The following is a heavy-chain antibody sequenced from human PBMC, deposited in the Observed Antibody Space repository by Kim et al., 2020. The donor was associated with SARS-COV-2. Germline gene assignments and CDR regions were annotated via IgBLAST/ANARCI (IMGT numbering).Heavy chain of an antibody. J-gene: IGHJ4*02. D-gene: IGHD6-13*01. V-gene: IGHV4-31*03. CDR3: ARELGSSSWYHRGRIIDY. Sequence: SETLSLTCTVSGGSISSGGYYWSWIRQHPGKGLEWIGYIYYSGSTYYNPSLKSRVTISVDTSKNQFSLKLSSVTAADTAVYYCARELGSSSWYHRGRIIDYWGQGTLVTVSS. CDR2: IYYSGST. CDR1: GGSISSGGYY.